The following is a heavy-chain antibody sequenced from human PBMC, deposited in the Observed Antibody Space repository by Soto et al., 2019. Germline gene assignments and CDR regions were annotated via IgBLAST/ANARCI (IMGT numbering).Heavy chain of an antibody. D-gene: IGHD6-19*01. V-gene: IGHV1-8*01. CDR1: GYTFTSYD. CDR3: ARRRQWLVTNWCYP. CDR2: MNPNSGNT. J-gene: IGHJ5*02. Sequence: QVQLVQSGAEVKKPGASVKVSCKASGYTFTSYDINWVRQATGQGLEWMGWMNPNSGNTGYAQKFQGRVTMTRNTSIGTDHMERSSLGYEDTAVYYCARRRQWLVTNWCYPWGQGTLVTVSS.